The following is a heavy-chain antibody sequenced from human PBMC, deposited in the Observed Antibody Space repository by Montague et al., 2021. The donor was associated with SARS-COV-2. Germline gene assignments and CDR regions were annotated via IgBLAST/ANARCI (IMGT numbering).Heavy chain of an antibody. J-gene: IGHJ4*02. Sequence: SETLSLTCSVSSGSIISSGYYWGWIRQPPGKELEWIGNIYYSGTTYYNPSLQSRGTISVDTSKNHLSLRLSSVTAADTAVYFCARGMIPAVTRPFDYWGQGSQVTVSS. D-gene: IGHD3-10*01. V-gene: IGHV4-39*02. CDR1: SGSIISSGYY. CDR2: IYYSGTT. CDR3: ARGMIPAVTRPFDY.